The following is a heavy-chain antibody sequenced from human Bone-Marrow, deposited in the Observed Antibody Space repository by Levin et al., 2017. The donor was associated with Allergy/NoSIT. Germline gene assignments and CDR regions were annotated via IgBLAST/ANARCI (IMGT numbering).Heavy chain of an antibody. D-gene: IGHD3-10*01. V-gene: IGHV4-59*01. CDR3: ARMVTVVRGIIVPSYYFMDV. CDR1: GGSINNYY. Sequence: SQTLSLTCRVSGGSINNYYWTWVRQSPGAGLEWIGYIYYRGTTNYNSSLESRVTISVDTSRHQFYLTLNSVTAADTARYYCARMVTVVRGIIVPSYYFMDVWGKGTTVTVSS. CDR2: IYYRGTT. J-gene: IGHJ6*03.